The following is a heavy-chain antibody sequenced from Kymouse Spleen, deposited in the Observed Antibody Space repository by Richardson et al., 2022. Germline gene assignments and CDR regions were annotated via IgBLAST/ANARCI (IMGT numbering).Heavy chain of an antibody. J-gene: IGHJ6*02. Sequence: QVQLQQWGAGLLKPSETLSLTCAVYGGSFSGYYWSWIRQPPGKGLEWIGEINHSGSTNYNPSLKSRVTISVDTSKNQFSLKLSSVTAADTAVYYCARGHSHYGDYVPYYYYGMDVWGQGTTVTVSS. CDR2: INHSGST. CDR1: GGSFSGYY. V-gene: IGHV4-34*01. D-gene: IGHD4-17*01. CDR3: ARGHSHYGDYVPYYYYGMDV.